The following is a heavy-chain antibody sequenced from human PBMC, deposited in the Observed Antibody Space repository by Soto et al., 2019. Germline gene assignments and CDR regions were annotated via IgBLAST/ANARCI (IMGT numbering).Heavy chain of an antibody. CDR1: GFSFPTYS. CDR2: IYGSGGRT. V-gene: IGHV3-23*01. Sequence: GGSLRLSCAASGFSFPTYSMTWVRQPPGKGLEWVSGIYGSGGRTFYADSVKGRFTISRDNSNNMVYLQMNSLSVEDTAAYYCAKDHVPDSVWDFDYLGQGTLVTVSS. CDR3: AKDHVPDSVWDFDY. J-gene: IGHJ4*02. D-gene: IGHD6-19*01.